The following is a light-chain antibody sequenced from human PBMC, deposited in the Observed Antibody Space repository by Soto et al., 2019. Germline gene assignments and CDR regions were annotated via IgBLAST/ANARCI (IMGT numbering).Light chain of an antibody. CDR2: GNN. Sequence: QLVLTQPPSVSGAPGQRVTISCTGSTSNIGAGYDVHWYQQVPGTAPKLLIYGNNHRPSGVPDRFSGSKSGTSASLAITGLQAEDEADYYCQSYDTSPSGYVFGTGTKVTVL. V-gene: IGLV1-40*01. CDR1: TSNIGAGYD. CDR3: QSYDTSPSGYV. J-gene: IGLJ1*01.